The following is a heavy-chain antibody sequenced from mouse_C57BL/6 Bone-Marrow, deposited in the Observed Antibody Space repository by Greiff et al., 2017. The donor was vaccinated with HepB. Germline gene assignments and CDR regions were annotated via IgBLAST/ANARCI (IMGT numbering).Heavy chain of an antibody. V-gene: IGHV2-2*01. CDR3: ARGLLERDYAMDY. D-gene: IGHD2-3*01. CDR1: GFSLTSYG. J-gene: IGHJ4*01. CDR2: IWSGGST. Sequence: VQLQQSGPGLVQPSQSLSITCTVSGFSLTSYGVHWVRQSPGKGLEWLGVIWSGGSTDYNAAFISRLSISKDNPKSQVFFKMNSLQADDTAIYYCARGLLERDYAMDYWGQGTSVTVSS.